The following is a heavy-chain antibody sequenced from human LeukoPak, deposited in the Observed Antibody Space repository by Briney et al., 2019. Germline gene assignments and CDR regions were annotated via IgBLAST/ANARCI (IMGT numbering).Heavy chain of an antibody. Sequence: TPSETLSLTCTVSGGSISSSSYYWGWIRQPPGKGLEWIGSIYYSGSTYYNPSLKSRVTISVDTSKNQFSLKLSSVTAADTAVYYCASVEMATITGFDYWGQGTLVTASS. D-gene: IGHD5-24*01. CDR3: ASVEMATITGFDY. CDR1: GGSISSSSYY. V-gene: IGHV4-39*01. J-gene: IGHJ4*02. CDR2: IYYSGST.